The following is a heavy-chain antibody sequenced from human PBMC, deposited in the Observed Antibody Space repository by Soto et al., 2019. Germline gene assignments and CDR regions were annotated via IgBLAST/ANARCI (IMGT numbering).Heavy chain of an antibody. J-gene: IGHJ4*02. CDR1: GGTFSSNP. Sequence: RASVKVSRKASGGTFSSNPISWMRQAPGQGLEWMGGTIPTFGAGSYAQRFQGRLTITADKSTNTAYMELSSLRPEDTAVYYCARRQTSGYNRYVDSWGQGTLVTVSS. CDR2: TIPTFGAG. CDR3: ARRQTSGYNRYVDS. D-gene: IGHD5-12*01. V-gene: IGHV1-69*06.